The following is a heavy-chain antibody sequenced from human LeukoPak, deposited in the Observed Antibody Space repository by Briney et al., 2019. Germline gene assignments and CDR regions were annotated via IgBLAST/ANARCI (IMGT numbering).Heavy chain of an antibody. D-gene: IGHD5-12*01. V-gene: IGHV4-59*12. CDR1: GGSISSYY. CDR3: AATGATTPSVRWFDP. J-gene: IGHJ5*02. Sequence: PSETLSLTCTVSGGSISSYYWSWIRQPPGKGLEWIGYIYYSGSTNYNPSLKSRVTMSVDTSKNQFSLKLSSVTAADTAVYYCAATGATTPSVRWFDPWGQGTLVTVSS. CDR2: IYYSGST.